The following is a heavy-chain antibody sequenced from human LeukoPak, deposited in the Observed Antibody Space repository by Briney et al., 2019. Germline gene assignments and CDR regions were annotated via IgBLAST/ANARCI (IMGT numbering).Heavy chain of an antibody. Sequence: GGSLRLSCAASGFTFSSYTMNWVRQAPGKGLEWVSSISSSGSYIYYADSVKGRFTISRDNAKNSLYLQMNSLRAEDTAVYYCARDYCSGGSCYFRLQHWGQGTLVTASS. J-gene: IGHJ1*01. CDR1: GFTFSSYT. V-gene: IGHV3-21*01. CDR3: ARDYCSGGSCYFRLQH. CDR2: ISSSGSYI. D-gene: IGHD2-15*01.